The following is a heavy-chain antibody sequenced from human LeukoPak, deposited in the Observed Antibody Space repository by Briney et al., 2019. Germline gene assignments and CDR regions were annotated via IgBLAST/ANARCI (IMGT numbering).Heavy chain of an antibody. CDR1: GESITTRHYY. D-gene: IGHD5-24*01. Sequence: PSATLSLTCSVSGESITTRHYYWGWIRQPPGKGLEWIGSIYYGEATPYNPSLMSRGTITIDTSSNHFSLRLTSVTAADTAVYYCAKGGDSYKVGNYWGQGTLVTVSS. CDR3: AKGGDSYKVGNY. V-gene: IGHV4-39*07. CDR2: IYYGEAT. J-gene: IGHJ4*02.